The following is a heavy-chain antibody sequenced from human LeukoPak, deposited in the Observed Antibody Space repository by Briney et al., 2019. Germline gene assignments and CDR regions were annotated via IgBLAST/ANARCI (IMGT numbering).Heavy chain of an antibody. CDR1: GFTFSAYW. Sequence: GGSLRLSCAASGFTFSAYWMHWVRQAPGKGLVWVSRVKYDGSTTAYADSVKGRFTVSRDNTRNILYLEMNSLRVEDTAVYYCARDLNWLLFDYWGQGALVTVSS. D-gene: IGHD3/OR15-3a*01. J-gene: IGHJ4*02. CDR3: ARDLNWLLFDY. CDR2: VKYDGSTT. V-gene: IGHV3-74*01.